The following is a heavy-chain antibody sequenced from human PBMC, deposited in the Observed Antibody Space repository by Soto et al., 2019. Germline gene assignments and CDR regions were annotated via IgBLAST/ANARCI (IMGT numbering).Heavy chain of an antibody. CDR2: IKSKTEGGTT. Sequence: GGSLRLSCAASGFTFSNAWMSWVRQAPGKGREWVGGIKSKTEGGTTDYAAPVKGRFTISREDSKNTLYLQMNSLKTEGTAVYYCISDPELWLGEFSVYWGQATLVNVSS. V-gene: IGHV3-15*01. D-gene: IGHD3-10*01. CDR1: GFTFSNAW. CDR3: ISDPELWLGEFSVY. J-gene: IGHJ4*02.